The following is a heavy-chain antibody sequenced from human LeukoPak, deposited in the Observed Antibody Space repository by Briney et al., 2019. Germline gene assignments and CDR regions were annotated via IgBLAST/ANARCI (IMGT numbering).Heavy chain of an antibody. CDR2: ISGYNGNT. Sequence: GASVKVSCKASGYTFTSYGVSWVRQAPGQGLEWMGWISGYNGNTNYAQKLQGRVTMTTDTSTTTAYMELRSLRSDDTAVYYCARFVGAMADNSGMRWLDPWGQGTLVTVSS. D-gene: IGHD6-19*01. CDR3: ARFVGAMADNSGMRWLDP. J-gene: IGHJ5*02. V-gene: IGHV1-18*01. CDR1: GYTFTSYG.